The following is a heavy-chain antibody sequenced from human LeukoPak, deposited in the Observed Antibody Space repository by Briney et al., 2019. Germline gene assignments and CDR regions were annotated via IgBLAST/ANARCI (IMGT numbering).Heavy chain of an antibody. Sequence: GGSLRLSCAASGFSFSSCATSWVRQAPGKGLESVSAISGSGGSTYYADSVKGRFTISRDNSKNTLYLQMNSLRAEDTAVYYCAKDFYSSSWYLSGDWGQGTLVTVSS. CDR2: ISGSGGST. D-gene: IGHD6-13*01. CDR1: GFSFSSCA. V-gene: IGHV3-23*01. J-gene: IGHJ4*02. CDR3: AKDFYSSSWYLSGD.